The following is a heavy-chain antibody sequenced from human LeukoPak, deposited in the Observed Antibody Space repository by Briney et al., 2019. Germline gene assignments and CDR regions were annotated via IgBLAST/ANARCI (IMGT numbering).Heavy chain of an antibody. J-gene: IGHJ4*02. CDR2: INPNSGGT. D-gene: IGHD2-15*01. CDR3: ASESASYCSGSSCYPEGFDY. V-gene: IGHV1-2*02. Sequence: GASVKVSCKASGYTFTAYCMHWVRQAPGQGLEWMGWINPNSGGTNYAQKFQGRVTMTRDTSISTAYMELSRLRSDDTAVYYCASESASYCSGSSCYPEGFDYWGQGTLVTVSS. CDR1: GYTFTAYC.